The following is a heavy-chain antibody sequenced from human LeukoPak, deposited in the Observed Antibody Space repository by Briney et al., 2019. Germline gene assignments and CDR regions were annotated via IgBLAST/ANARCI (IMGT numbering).Heavy chain of an antibody. Sequence: SETLPLTCTVSGGSISSYYWSWIRQPPGKGLEWIGEINHSGSTNYNPSLKSRVTISVDTSKNQFSLKLSSVTAADTAVYYCAIGPRRAVADLRTGPSDPWGQGTLVTASS. CDR1: GGSISSYY. V-gene: IGHV4-34*01. D-gene: IGHD6-19*01. J-gene: IGHJ5*02. CDR3: AIGPRRAVADLRTGPSDP. CDR2: INHSGST.